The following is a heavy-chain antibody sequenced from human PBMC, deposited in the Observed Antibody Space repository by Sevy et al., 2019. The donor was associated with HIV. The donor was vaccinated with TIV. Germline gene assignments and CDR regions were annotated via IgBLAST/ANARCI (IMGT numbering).Heavy chain of an antibody. V-gene: IGHV3-30*04. Sequence: GGSLRLSCAASGFTFSSYAMHWVRQAPGKGLEWVAVISYDGSNKYYADSVKGRFTISRDNSKNTLYLQMNSLRAEDTALYYCARAPPMTAIYYWGQGTLVTVSS. D-gene: IGHD2-21*02. CDR2: ISYDGSNK. CDR1: GFTFSSYA. CDR3: ARAPPMTAIYY. J-gene: IGHJ4*02.